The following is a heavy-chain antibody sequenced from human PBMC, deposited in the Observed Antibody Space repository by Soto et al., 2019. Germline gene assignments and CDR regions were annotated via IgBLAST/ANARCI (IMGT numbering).Heavy chain of an antibody. CDR2: ISYDGSNK. D-gene: IGHD3-10*01. V-gene: IGHV3-30*18. Sequence: GGSLRLSCAASGFTFSSYGMHWVRQAPGKGLEWVAVISYDGSNKYYADSVKGRFTISRDNSKNTLYLQMNSLRAEDTAVYYCAKDHRSVANAWYFDLWGRGTLVTVSS. CDR1: GFTFSSYG. CDR3: AKDHRSVANAWYFDL. J-gene: IGHJ2*01.